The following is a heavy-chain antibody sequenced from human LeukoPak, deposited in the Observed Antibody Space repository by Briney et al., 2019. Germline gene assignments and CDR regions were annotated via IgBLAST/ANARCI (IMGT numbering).Heavy chain of an antibody. V-gene: IGHV3-48*02. Sequence: GGSLRLSCAASGFTFSSYSMNWVRQAPGKGLEWVSYISSSSSTIYYADSVKGRFTISRDNAKNSLYLQVNSLRDEDTAVYYCARDDYDSSGYSRRYYYYGMDVWGQGTTVTVSS. D-gene: IGHD3-22*01. CDR3: ARDDYDSSGYSRRYYYYGMDV. J-gene: IGHJ6*02. CDR1: GFTFSSYS. CDR2: ISSSSSTI.